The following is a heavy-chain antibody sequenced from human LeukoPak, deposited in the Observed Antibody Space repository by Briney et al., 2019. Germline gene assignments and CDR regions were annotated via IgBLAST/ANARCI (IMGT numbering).Heavy chain of an antibody. Sequence: GGSLRLSCAASGFTFSSYAMTWVRQAPGKGLEWVSGVSGSGGSTYYADSVKGRFTISRDNSKNTLYLQMNSLRAEDTAVYYCAKVGWYYYYMDVWGKGTTVTVSS. J-gene: IGHJ6*03. CDR2: VSGSGGST. CDR1: GFTFSSYA. V-gene: IGHV3-23*01. CDR3: AKVGWYYYYMDV.